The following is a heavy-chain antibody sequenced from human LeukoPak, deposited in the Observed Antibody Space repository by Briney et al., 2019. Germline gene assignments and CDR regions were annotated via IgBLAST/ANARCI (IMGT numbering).Heavy chain of an antibody. CDR3: ARRTAAGTGPED. CDR1: GYTFTSYD. D-gene: IGHD6-13*01. Sequence: ASVKVSCKASGYTFTSYDINWVRQATGQGLEWMGWMNPNSGNTGYVQKFQGRVTMTRNTSISTAYMELSSLRSEDTAVYYCARRTAAGTGPEDWGQGTLVTVSS. V-gene: IGHV1-8*01. CDR2: MNPNSGNT. J-gene: IGHJ4*02.